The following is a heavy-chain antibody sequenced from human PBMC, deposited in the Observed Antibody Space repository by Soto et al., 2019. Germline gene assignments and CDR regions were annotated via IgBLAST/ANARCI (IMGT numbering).Heavy chain of an antibody. Sequence: GGSLRLSCSASGFPFISYAMHWVRPAPGKGLEYASAISSNGGSTYYADSVKGRFTISRDNSKNTLYLQMSSLRAEDTAVYYCVKDLEGDSSSSVLSYWGQGTLVNVSS. CDR2: ISSNGGST. V-gene: IGHV3-64D*06. CDR3: VKDLEGDSSSSVLSY. D-gene: IGHD6-6*01. J-gene: IGHJ4*02. CDR1: GFPFISYA.